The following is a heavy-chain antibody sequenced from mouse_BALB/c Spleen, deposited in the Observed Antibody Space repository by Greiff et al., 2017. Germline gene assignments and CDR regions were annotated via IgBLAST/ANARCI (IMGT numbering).Heavy chain of an antibody. J-gene: IGHJ3*01. V-gene: IGHV4-1*02. CDR1: GFDFSRYW. D-gene: IGHD2-4*01. Sequence: EVQLQESGGGLVQPGGSLKLSCAASGFDFSRYWMSWVRQAPGKGLEWIGEINPDSSTINYTPSLKDKFIISRDNAKNTLYLQMSKVRSEDTALYYCARGGDYDAWFAYWGQGTLVTVSA. CDR3: ARGGDYDAWFAY. CDR2: INPDSSTI.